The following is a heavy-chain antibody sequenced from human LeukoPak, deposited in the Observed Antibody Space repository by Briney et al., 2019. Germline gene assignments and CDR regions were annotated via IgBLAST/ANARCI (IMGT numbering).Heavy chain of an antibody. CDR2: ITSSSSYT. J-gene: IGHJ4*02. Sequence: GGSLRLSCAASGFTFSTYNMNWVRRAPGKGLEWVSSITSSSSYTFYADSVKGRFTISRDNAKNSLYLQMNSLRAEDTAVYYCARDLWVVGATFDYWGQGTLVTVSS. CDR1: GFTFSTYN. D-gene: IGHD1-26*01. V-gene: IGHV3-21*01. CDR3: ARDLWVVGATFDY.